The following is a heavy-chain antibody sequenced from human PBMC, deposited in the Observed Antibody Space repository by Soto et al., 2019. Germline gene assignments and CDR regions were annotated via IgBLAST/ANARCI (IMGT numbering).Heavy chain of an antibody. V-gene: IGHV4-39*01. J-gene: IGHJ6*03. Sequence: SETLSLTCTVSGGSVSSSRNYWDWIRQPPGKGLEWIASIYYSGSSHYNPSLKSRVTISADTSKNQFSLKLTSVTAADTAVYYCARRTVAGTFYYYMDVWGKGTTVTVSS. D-gene: IGHD6-19*01. CDR2: IYYSGSS. CDR1: GGSVSSSRNY. CDR3: ARRTVAGTFYYYMDV.